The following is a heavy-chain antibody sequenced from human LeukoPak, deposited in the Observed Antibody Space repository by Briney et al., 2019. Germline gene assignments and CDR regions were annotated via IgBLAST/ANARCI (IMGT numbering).Heavy chain of an antibody. CDR1: GFTFSSNG. CDR3: AKGRGCDRKYYFDY. CDR2: ISYDGSNK. Sequence: PGGSLRLSCAASGFTFSSNGMHWVRQAPGKGLEWVAVISYDGSNKYYADFVKGRFTISRDNSKNTLYLQMNSLRVEDRAVYYCAKGRGCDRKYYFDYWGQGTLVTVSS. D-gene: IGHD2-21*02. V-gene: IGHV3-30*18. J-gene: IGHJ4*02.